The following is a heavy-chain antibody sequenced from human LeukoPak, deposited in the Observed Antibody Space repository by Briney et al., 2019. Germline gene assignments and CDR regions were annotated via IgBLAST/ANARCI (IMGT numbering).Heavy chain of an antibody. CDR1: AYTFTNYY. V-gene: IGHV1-18*01. D-gene: IGHD6-13*01. Sequence: ASVKVSCKASAYTFTNYYISWVRQAPGQGLEWMGWISAYNGNTNYAQKFQGRVTVTTDRSTSTAYMELRSLTSDDTAVYYCARAQQLVYWFDPWGQGTLVTVSS. CDR3: ARAQQLVYWFDP. J-gene: IGHJ5*02. CDR2: ISAYNGNT.